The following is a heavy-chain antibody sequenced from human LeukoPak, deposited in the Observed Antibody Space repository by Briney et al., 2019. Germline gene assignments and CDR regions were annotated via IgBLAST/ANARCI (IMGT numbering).Heavy chain of an antibody. CDR2: IKPSSGGT. J-gene: IGHJ6*02. D-gene: IGHD1/OR15-1a*01. Sequence: ASVKVSCKASGYTFTYYYIHWVRHAPGQGLEWLGWIKPSSGGTHFPRKFQGRVTMTRETSITTAYIEVSSLRSDDTATYYWARMSVDRSNNSNFSLVVWGQGTAVTVSS. CDR3: ARMSVDRSNNSNFSLVV. V-gene: IGHV1-2*02. CDR1: GYTFTYYY.